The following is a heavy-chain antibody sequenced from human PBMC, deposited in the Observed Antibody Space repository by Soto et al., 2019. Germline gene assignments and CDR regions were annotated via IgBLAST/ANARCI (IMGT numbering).Heavy chain of an antibody. CDR3: ARVDCSGGSCPINYYYYGMDV. J-gene: IGHJ6*02. D-gene: IGHD2-15*01. V-gene: IGHV1-2*02. Sequence: ASVKVSCKASGYTFTGYYMHWVRQAPGQGLEWMGWINPNSGGTNYAQKFQGRVTMTRDTSISTAYMELSRLRSDDTAVYYCARVDCSGGSCPINYYYYGMDVWGQGTTVTVSS. CDR2: INPNSGGT. CDR1: GYTFTGYY.